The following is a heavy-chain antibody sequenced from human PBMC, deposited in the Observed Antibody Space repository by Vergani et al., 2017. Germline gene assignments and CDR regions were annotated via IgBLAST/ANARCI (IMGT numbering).Heavy chain of an antibody. CDR1: LYTFTIYG. Sequence: QVQLVQSGADVKKPPPSLHVSSHPSLYTFTIYGLSWVRQAPGQGLAWIGWISAYNSNTNYAQKLQGRVTMTTDTSTSTAYMELRSLKADDTAVYYCARGGSGWYMVDYWGQGTLVTVFS. D-gene: IGHD6-19*01. CDR3: ARGGSGWYMVDY. V-gene: IGHV1-18*04. J-gene: IGHJ4*02. CDR2: ISAYNSNT.